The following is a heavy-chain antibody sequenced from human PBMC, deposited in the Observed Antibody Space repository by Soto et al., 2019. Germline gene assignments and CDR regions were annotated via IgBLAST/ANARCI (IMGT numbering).Heavy chain of an antibody. Sequence: QMQLVESGGGVVQPGRSLRLSCAASGFAFSTYGMNWVRQAPGKGLEWVAVISHDGSNKHYGDSMKGRFTISRDNSKNTLYLQMNSLRVEDTAVYYCAREGEYCIGTRCYGGTQYGMEVWGQGTTVTVSS. CDR1: GFAFSTYG. J-gene: IGHJ6*02. V-gene: IGHV3-30*03. CDR3: AREGEYCIGTRCYGGTQYGMEV. CDR2: ISHDGSNK. D-gene: IGHD2-2*01.